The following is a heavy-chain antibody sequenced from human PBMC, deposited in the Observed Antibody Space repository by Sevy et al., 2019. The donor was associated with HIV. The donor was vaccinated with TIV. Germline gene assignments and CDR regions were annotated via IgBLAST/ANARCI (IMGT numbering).Heavy chain of an antibody. CDR2: IFPEDSDT. V-gene: IGHV5-51*01. CDR1: GYSFSSYW. Sequence: GESLKISCKGSGYSFSSYWIGWVRQMPGKGLEWMGMIFPEDSDTTYSPSFQGQVTISADKSITTAYLQWSSLKASDTAMYYCVRPAGFYDNGGYSFIDFWGQGTLVTVSS. CDR3: VRPAGFYDNGGYSFIDF. J-gene: IGHJ4*02. D-gene: IGHD3-22*01.